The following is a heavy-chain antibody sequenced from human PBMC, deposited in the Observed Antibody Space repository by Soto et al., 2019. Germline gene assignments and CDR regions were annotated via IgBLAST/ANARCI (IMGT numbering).Heavy chain of an antibody. Sequence: ASVKVSCKASGYTFTGYYMHWVRQAPGQGLEWMGWINPNRGGTNYAQKFQGWVTMTRETSISTAYMELSRLRSDDTAVYYCARVYGDYSADAFDIWGQGTMVTVSS. CDR3: ARVYGDYSADAFDI. CDR1: GYTFTGYY. V-gene: IGHV1-2*04. J-gene: IGHJ3*02. D-gene: IGHD4-17*01. CDR2: INPNRGGT.